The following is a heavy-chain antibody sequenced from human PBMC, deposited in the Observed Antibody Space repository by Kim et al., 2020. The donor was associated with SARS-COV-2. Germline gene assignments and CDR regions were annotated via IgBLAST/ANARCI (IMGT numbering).Heavy chain of an antibody. V-gene: IGHV4-59*08. CDR2: IYYSGST. J-gene: IGHJ4*02. CDR1: GGSISSYY. CDR3: AGGWLQFNPGFSGPFDY. Sequence: SETLSLTCTVSGGSISSYYWSWIRQPPGKGLEWIGYIYYSGSTNYNPSLKSRVTISVDTSKNQFSLKLSSVTAADTAVYYCAGGWLQFNPGFSGPFDYWGQGTLVTVSS. D-gene: IGHD5-12*01.